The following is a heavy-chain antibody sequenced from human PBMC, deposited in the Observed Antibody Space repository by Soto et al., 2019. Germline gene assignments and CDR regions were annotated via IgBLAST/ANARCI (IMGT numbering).Heavy chain of an antibody. D-gene: IGHD3-3*01. V-gene: IGHV1-24*01. CDR1: GDTLTKIS. Sequence: QVQLVQSEAEVKKPGASVKVSCKVSGDTLTKISMHWVRQAPGKGLEWMGGFDPEDGETIYAQKFQGRVTMTEDTSTDTAYMELSSLRSEDTAVYYCATSPTITIFGVVTLGMDVWGQGTTVTVSS. CDR2: FDPEDGET. CDR3: ATSPTITIFGVVTLGMDV. J-gene: IGHJ6*02.